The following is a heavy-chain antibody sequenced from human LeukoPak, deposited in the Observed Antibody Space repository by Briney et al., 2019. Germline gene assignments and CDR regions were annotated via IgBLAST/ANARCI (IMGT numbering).Heavy chain of an antibody. Sequence: PGGSLRLSCAASGFTFSSYGMHWVRQAPGKGLEWVAFIRYDGSNKYYADSVKGRFTISRDNSKNTLYLHMNSLRAEDTAVYYCRKRVVVPDYFAYWGQEPLVTVP. J-gene: IGHJ4*02. V-gene: IGHV3-30*02. CDR3: RKRVVVPDYFAY. CDR2: IRYDGSNK. CDR1: GFTFSSYG. D-gene: IGHD2-2*01.